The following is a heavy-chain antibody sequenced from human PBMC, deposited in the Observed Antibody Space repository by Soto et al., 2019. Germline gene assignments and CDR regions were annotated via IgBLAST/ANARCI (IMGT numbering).Heavy chain of an antibody. J-gene: IGHJ4*02. CDR2: IYHSGST. CDR3: ARDESVVGATGVQGGLGFDY. D-gene: IGHD1-26*01. Sequence: QVQLQESGPGLVKPSGTLSLTCAVSGGSISSSNWWSWVRQPPGKGLEWIGEIYHSGSTNYNPSLKSRVTLSVDKSKKQFSLKLSSVTAADTAVYYCARDESVVGATGVQGGLGFDYWGQGTLVTVSS. CDR1: GGSISSSNW. V-gene: IGHV4-4*02.